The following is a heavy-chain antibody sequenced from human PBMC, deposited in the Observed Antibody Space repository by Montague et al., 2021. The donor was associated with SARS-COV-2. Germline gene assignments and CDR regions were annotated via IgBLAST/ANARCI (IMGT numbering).Heavy chain of an antibody. Sequence: SETLSLTCSVSGDSISTYSWSWIRQPLGKGLEWIGYIYYSGSTNYNPSLTSRVTISVDTSKNQVSLKLTSVTAADTAVYYCARYLRVPTVTSDVYHYAMDGWGQGTTVTVSS. D-gene: IGHD4-11*01. CDR1: GDSISTYS. J-gene: IGHJ6*02. V-gene: IGHV4-59*08. CDR3: ARYLRVPTVTSDVYHYAMDG. CDR2: IYYSGST.